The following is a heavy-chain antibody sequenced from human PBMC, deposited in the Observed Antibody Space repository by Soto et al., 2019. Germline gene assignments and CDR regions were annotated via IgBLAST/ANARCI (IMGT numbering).Heavy chain of an antibody. Sequence: QVQLVQSGAEVRQPASSVKVSCKTSGGTFSSYAISWVRQAPGQGLEWMGGIVPIVDTSTYAQKFQGRVTNTEDDTTRKNYMELGSLSSVDTAVYYCVSVVAIPGYPDNWGQGTLVTVSA. J-gene: IGHJ1*01. CDR1: GGTFSSYA. CDR2: IVPIVDTS. D-gene: IGHD5-12*01. CDR3: VSVVAIPGYPDN. V-gene: IGHV1-69*12.